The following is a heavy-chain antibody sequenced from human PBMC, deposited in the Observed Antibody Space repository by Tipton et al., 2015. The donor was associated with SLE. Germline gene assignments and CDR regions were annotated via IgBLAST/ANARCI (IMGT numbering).Heavy chain of an antibody. V-gene: IGHV4-59*12. D-gene: IGHD3-10*01. CDR2: IFYTGTT. Sequence: TLSLTCTISGGSINNYHWSWIRQPPGRGLEWIGYIFYTGTTDYNPSLKSRVSISVDTSKKQFSLKLRSLTAADTAVYYCARSRLYPGPDAFDLWGQGTLVTVSS. J-gene: IGHJ3*01. CDR1: GGSINNYH. CDR3: ARSRLYPGPDAFDL.